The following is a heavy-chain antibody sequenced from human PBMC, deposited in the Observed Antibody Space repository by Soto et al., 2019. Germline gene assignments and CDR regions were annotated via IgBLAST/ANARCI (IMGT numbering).Heavy chain of an antibody. J-gene: IGHJ5*02. CDR2: INPNSGGT. V-gene: IGHV1-2*02. D-gene: IGHD3-3*01. Sequence: QVQLVQSGAEVKKPGASVKVSCKASGYTFTGYYMHWVRQAPGQGLEWMGWINPNSGGTNYAQKFQGRVTMTRDTSISTAYMELSRLRSDDTAVYYCARDCPYYDFWSGSVQGYNWFDPWGQGTLVTVSS. CDR3: ARDCPYYDFWSGSVQGYNWFDP. CDR1: GYTFTGYY.